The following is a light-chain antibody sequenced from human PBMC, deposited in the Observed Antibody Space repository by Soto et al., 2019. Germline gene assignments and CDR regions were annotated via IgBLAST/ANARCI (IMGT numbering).Light chain of an antibody. Sequence: EIVWRQSPATLFSFPRGRVTLSCGASQYINTSLAWYQHRPGQAPRLLIYQTSLRAAGIPARFSASGSGTDFTLTFSDLQTEDFALYYCHQHQSWPRTFGQGTKVDIK. J-gene: IGKJ1*01. V-gene: IGKV3-11*01. CDR1: QYINTS. CDR2: QTS. CDR3: HQHQSWPRT.